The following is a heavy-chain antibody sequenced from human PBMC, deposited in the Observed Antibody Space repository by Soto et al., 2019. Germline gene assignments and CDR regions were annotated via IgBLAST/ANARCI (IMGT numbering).Heavy chain of an antibody. CDR1: GGSISSYY. J-gene: IGHJ4*02. CDR3: ARGGGIVVVTAGFDY. Sequence: SETLSLTCTVSGGSISSYYWSWIRQPPGKGLEWIGYIYYSGSTNYNPSLKSRVTISVDTSKNQFSLKLSSVTAADTAVYYCARGGGIVVVTAGFDYWGQGTLVTVS. V-gene: IGHV4-59*01. CDR2: IYYSGST. D-gene: IGHD2-21*02.